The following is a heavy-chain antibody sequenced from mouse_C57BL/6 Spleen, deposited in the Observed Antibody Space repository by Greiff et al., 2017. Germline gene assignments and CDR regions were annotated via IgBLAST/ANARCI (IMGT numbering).Heavy chain of an antibody. J-gene: IGHJ3*01. D-gene: IGHD1-1*01. CDR3: ASNYYGSSPWFAY. CDR1: GFTFSDYG. CDR2: ISSGSSTI. Sequence: EVQLVESGGGLVKPGGSLKLSCAASGFTFSDYGMHWVRQAPEKGLEWVAYISSGSSTIYYADTVKGRFTISRDNATNTLFLQMTSLRSEDTTMYYCASNYYGSSPWFAYCAQGTLVTVSA. V-gene: IGHV5-17*01.